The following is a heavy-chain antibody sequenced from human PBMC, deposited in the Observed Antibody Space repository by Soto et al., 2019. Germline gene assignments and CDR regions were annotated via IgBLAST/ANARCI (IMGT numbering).Heavy chain of an antibody. CDR1: GFTFSNYW. D-gene: IGHD4-17*01. Sequence: GGSLRLSCAASGFTFSNYWMNWVRQAPGKGLEWVAVIWHDGSNKYYADSVKGRFTISRDNSKNTLYLQMNSLRAEDTAVYFCARPALLVTTFDSWGQGTPVTVSS. V-gene: IGHV3-33*08. CDR3: ARPALLVTTFDS. J-gene: IGHJ4*02. CDR2: IWHDGSNK.